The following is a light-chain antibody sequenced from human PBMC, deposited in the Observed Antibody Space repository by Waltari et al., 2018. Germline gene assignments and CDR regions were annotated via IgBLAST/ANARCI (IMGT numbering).Light chain of an antibody. CDR1: KIGSKN. CDR3: QVWDSGSNHYV. CDR2: DDG. Sequence: SYELTQTPSVSVAPGQTARITCDGDKIGSKNGPWYQHKPGQAPVLVVYDDGDRPSGIPERFSGSNSGNTAALTISRVDAGDEAEYYCQVWDSGSNHYVFGTVTKVTVL. V-gene: IGLV3-21*02. J-gene: IGLJ1*01.